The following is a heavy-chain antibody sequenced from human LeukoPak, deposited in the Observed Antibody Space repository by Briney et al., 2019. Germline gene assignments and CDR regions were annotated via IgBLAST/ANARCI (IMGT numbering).Heavy chain of an antibody. D-gene: IGHD1-1*01. CDR1: GGTFSRYA. CDR3: ARGRQLERLYAFDI. J-gene: IGHJ3*02. Sequence: SVKVSCKASGGTFSRYAISWVRQAPGQGLEWMGGIIPIFGTANYAQKFQGRVTITADESTSTAYMELSSLRSEDTAVYYCARGRQLERLYAFDIWGQGTMVTVSS. CDR2: IIPIFGTA. V-gene: IGHV1-69*01.